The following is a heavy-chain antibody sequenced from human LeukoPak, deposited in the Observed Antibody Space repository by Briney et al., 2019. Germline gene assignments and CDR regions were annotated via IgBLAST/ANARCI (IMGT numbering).Heavy chain of an antibody. CDR1: GGSFSGYY. V-gene: IGHV4-34*01. J-gene: IGHJ5*02. CDR2: INHSGST. D-gene: IGHD2-2*02. Sequence: SETLSLTCAVYGGSFSGYYWSWIRQPPGKGLEWIGEINHSGSTNYNPSLKSRVTISVDTSKNQFSLKLSSVTAADTAVYYCARRFGYCSSTSCYRGRWFDPWGQGTLVTVSS. CDR3: ARRFGYCSSTSCYRGRWFDP.